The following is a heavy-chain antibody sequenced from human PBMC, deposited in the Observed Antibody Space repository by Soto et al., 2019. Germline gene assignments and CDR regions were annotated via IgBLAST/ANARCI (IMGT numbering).Heavy chain of an antibody. J-gene: IGHJ6*02. CDR3: ARERFLEWLYNYYYYGMDV. Sequence: SVNVSCKASGGSFSSYAISRVRQAPGQGLEWMGGIIPIFGTANYAQKFQGRVTITADESTSTAYMELSSLRSEDTAVYYCARERFLEWLYNYYYYGMDVWGQGTTVTVSS. V-gene: IGHV1-69*01. CDR2: IIPIFGTA. CDR1: GGSFSSYA. D-gene: IGHD3-3*01.